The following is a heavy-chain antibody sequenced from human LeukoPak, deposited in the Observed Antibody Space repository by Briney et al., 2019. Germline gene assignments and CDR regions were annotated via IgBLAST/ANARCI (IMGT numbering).Heavy chain of an antibody. J-gene: IGHJ4*02. V-gene: IGHV4-34*01. Sequence: SGTLSLTCAVYGGSFSGYYWSWIRQPPGKGLEWIGEINHSGSTNYNPSLKSRVTISVDTSKNQSSLKLSSVTAADTAVYYCARTRGCSGGSCYSRRFDYWGQGTLVTVSS. CDR2: INHSGST. D-gene: IGHD2-15*01. CDR3: ARTRGCSGGSCYSRRFDY. CDR1: GGSFSGYY.